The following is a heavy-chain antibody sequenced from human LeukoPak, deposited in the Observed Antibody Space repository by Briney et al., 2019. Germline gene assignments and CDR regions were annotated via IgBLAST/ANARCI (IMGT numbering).Heavy chain of an antibody. D-gene: IGHD3-10*01. CDR3: AGGGYGSGSYFDYYYGMDV. V-gene: IGHV1-69*13. CDR1: AGTFSSYA. J-gene: IGHJ6*04. Sequence: SVKVSCKASAGTFSSYAISWVRQAPGQGLEWMGGIIPIFGTANYAQKSQGRVTITADESTSTAYMELSSPRSEDKAVYYCAGGGYGSGSYFDYYYGMDVWGKGTTVTVSS. CDR2: IIPIFGTA.